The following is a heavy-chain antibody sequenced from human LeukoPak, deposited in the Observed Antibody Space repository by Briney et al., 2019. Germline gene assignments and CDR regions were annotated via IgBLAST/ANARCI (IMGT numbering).Heavy chain of an antibody. D-gene: IGHD1-26*01. CDR3: ARSYIVGAGHDAFDI. Sequence: PGGSLRLSCAASGFTFSSYSMNWVRQAPGKGLEWVSYISSSSSTIYYADSVKGRFTISRDNAKNSLYLQMNSLRAEDTAVYYCARSYIVGAGHDAFDIWGQGTMVTVSS. CDR2: ISSSSSTI. J-gene: IGHJ3*02. CDR1: GFTFSSYS. V-gene: IGHV3-48*04.